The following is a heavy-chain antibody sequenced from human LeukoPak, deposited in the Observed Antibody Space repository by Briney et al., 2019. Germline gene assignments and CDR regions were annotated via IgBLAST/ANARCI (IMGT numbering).Heavy chain of an antibody. CDR2: ISYDGSNK. Sequence: PGRSLRLSCAASGFTFSSYGMHWVRQAPGKGLEWVAVISYDGSNKYYADSVKGRFTISRDNSKNTLYLQMNSLRAEDTAVYYCAKSGDYGVYYYYYGMDVWGQGTTVTVSS. CDR3: AKSGDYGVYYYYYGMDV. D-gene: IGHD4-17*01. CDR1: GFTFSSYG. V-gene: IGHV3-30*18. J-gene: IGHJ6*02.